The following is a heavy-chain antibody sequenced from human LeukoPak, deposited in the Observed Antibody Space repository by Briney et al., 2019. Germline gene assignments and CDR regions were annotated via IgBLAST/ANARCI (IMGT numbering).Heavy chain of an antibody. D-gene: IGHD3-10*01. CDR2: IYYSGST. J-gene: IGHJ5*02. CDR3: ARGGYYGSGNDFRFDP. CDR1: GGSISRYY. V-gene: IGHV4-59*01. Sequence: SETLSLTCTVSGGSISRYYWSWIRQPPGKGLEWIGYIYYSGSTNYNPSLKSRVTISVDTSKNQFSLKLTSVTAADTAVYFCARGGYYGSGNDFRFDPWGQGTLVTVSS.